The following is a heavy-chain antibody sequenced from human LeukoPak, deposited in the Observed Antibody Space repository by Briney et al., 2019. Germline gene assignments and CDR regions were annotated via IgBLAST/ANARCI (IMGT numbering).Heavy chain of an antibody. CDR3: ARYSIAAWAFDY. CDR1: GGSISSSNW. V-gene: IGHV4-4*02. J-gene: IGHJ4*02. CDR2: IYHSGST. D-gene: IGHD6-13*01. Sequence: SETLSLTCAVSGGSISSSNWWSWVRQPPGKGLEWIGEIYHSGSTNYNPSLKSRVTISVDTSKNQFSLKLSSVTAADTAVYYCARYSIAAWAFDYWGQGTLVTVSS.